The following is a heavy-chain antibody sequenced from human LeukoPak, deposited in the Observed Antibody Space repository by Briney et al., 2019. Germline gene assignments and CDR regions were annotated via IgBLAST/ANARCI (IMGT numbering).Heavy chain of an antibody. Sequence: GASVKVSCKASGGTFSSYAISWVRQAPGQGLEWMGGIIPIFGTANYAQKFQGRVTITADESTSTAYMELSSLRSEDTAVYYCARDAMGSDSSPPDYWGQGTLVTVSS. CDR1: GGTFSSYA. CDR2: IIPIFGTA. D-gene: IGHD6-13*01. J-gene: IGHJ4*02. CDR3: ARDAMGSDSSPPDY. V-gene: IGHV1-69*13.